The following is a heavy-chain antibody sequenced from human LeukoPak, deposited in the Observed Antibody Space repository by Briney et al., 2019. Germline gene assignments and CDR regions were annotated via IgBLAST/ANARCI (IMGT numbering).Heavy chain of an antibody. J-gene: IGHJ6*03. CDR3: ARIRYSNYYYYYYMDV. Sequence: GESLKISCKGSGYSFTSYWIGWVRQMPGKGLEWMGIIYPGDSDTRYSPSFQGQVTISADKSISTAYLQWSSLKASDTAMYYCARIRYSNYYYYYYMDVWGKGTTVTISS. CDR2: IYPGDSDT. CDR1: GYSFTSYW. V-gene: IGHV5-51*01. D-gene: IGHD3-9*01.